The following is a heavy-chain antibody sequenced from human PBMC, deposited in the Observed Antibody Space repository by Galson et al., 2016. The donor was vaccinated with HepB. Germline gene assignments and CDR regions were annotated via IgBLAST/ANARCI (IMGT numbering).Heavy chain of an antibody. CDR3: TVQVVLLGHDAFDI. CDR1: GGSVSSGRYY. V-gene: IGHV4-61*01. D-gene: IGHD2-15*01. CDR2: VSNTGTT. Sequence: ETLSLTCYVSGGSVSSGRYYWTWIRQPPGKGLEWTGYVSNTGTTNRNPSLKSRVTISIDTSNNQFSLRLSSVTAADTAVYYCTVQVVLLGHDAFDIWGQGTMVTVSS. J-gene: IGHJ3*02.